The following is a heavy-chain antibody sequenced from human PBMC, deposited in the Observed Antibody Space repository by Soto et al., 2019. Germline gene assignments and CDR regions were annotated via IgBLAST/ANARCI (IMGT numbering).Heavy chain of an antibody. CDR1: GGSISSSSYY. D-gene: IGHD5-12*01. CDR3: ARRGYSGYDSRSNYYYYYMDV. V-gene: IGHV4-39*07. Sequence: LSLTCTVSGGSISSSSYYWGWIRQPPGKGLEWIGSIYYSGSTNYNPSLKSRVTIPVDTSKNQFSLKLSSVTAADTAVYYCARRGYSGYDSRSNYYYYYMDVWGKGTTVTVSS. CDR2: IYYSGST. J-gene: IGHJ6*03.